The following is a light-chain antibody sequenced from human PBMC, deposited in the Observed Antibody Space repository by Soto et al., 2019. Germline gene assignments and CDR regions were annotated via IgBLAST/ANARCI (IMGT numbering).Light chain of an antibody. CDR1: QSVSSNY. V-gene: IGKV3-20*01. CDR2: GTS. CDR3: QQYGGSPIFT. Sequence: ESVLTQSPGTLSLSPGERATLSCRASQSVSSNYLAWYQQKPGQAPRLLIYGTSSRATGIPDKFSGSGSGTEFTLTINRLEPDDSAVYYCQQYGGSPIFTFGPGTKLEI. J-gene: IGKJ3*01.